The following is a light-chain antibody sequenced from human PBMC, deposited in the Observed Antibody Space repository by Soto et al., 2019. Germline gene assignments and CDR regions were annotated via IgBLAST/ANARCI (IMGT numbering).Light chain of an antibody. CDR2: DAS. CDR3: QQRSYWL. J-gene: IGKJ3*01. Sequence: EIVLTQSPATLSLSPGERATLSCRASQSVGSFLAWYQQKPGQAPRLLIYDASNRATGIPVRFSGSGSGTAFTLTIGSLEPEDFAVYYCQQRSYWLFGPGTKVELK. CDR1: QSVGSF. V-gene: IGKV3-11*01.